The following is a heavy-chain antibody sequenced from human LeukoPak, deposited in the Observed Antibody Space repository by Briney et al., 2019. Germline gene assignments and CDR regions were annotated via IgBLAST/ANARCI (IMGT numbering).Heavy chain of an antibody. CDR1: GFTFSSYA. CDR3: AKARNKYSYGSGGGY. CDR2: NSGSGGST. V-gene: IGHV3-23*01. J-gene: IGHJ4*02. Sequence: GRTLRLSCPAPGFTFSSYAMTWVRQAPGPGLEWFSANSGSGGSTYYADSVKGGFTISRDNSKNTLYLQMNSLRAEDTAVYYCAKARNKYSYGSGGGYWGQGTLVTVSS. D-gene: IGHD5-18*01.